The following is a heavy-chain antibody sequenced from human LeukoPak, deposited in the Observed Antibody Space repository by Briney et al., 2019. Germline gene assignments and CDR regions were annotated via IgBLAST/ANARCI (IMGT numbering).Heavy chain of an antibody. V-gene: IGHV4-30-4*07. CDR3: ARVDHYDFWVFP. Sequence: SETLSLTCAVSGGSISSGGNSWSWIRQPPGKGLKWIGYISYSGNTYYNSSLKSRVTISVDTSKNQFSLKLSSVAAADTAVYYCARVDHYDFWVFPWGQGTLVTVSS. CDR2: ISYSGNT. D-gene: IGHD3-3*01. J-gene: IGHJ5*02. CDR1: GGSISSGGNS.